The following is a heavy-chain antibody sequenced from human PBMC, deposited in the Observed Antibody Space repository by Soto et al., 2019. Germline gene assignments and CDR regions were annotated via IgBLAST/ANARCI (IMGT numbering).Heavy chain of an antibody. V-gene: IGHV1-69*01. Sequence: QVQLVQSGADVKKPGSSVKGSCKTSGGPFRSSAISWVRQAPAQGLEWMGEIIPVFDKANYAQNFQGRLTITADDPTGTVFMLLSSLRSEDTAVYFCARLRRDWGDAFDLWGLGTVVTVSS. J-gene: IGHJ3*01. D-gene: IGHD3-16*01. CDR3: ARLRRDWGDAFDL. CDR2: IIPVFDKA. CDR1: GGPFRSSA.